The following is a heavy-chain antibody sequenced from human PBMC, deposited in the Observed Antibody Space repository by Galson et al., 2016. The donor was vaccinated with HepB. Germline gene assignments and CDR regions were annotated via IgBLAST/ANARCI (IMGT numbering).Heavy chain of an antibody. CDR2: FDPEDGEI. CDR1: GYSLSELS. J-gene: IGHJ3*01. V-gene: IGHV1-24*01. Sequence: SVKVSCKVSGYSLSELSIHWVRQAPGKGLEWMGGFDPEDGEIAYAKKIQGRVTMTEDTSADTAYMELSSLRSEDTAVYYCVSGMLYYTDDAFDLWGQGTMVIVSS. CDR3: VSGMLYYTDDAFDL. D-gene: IGHD3-10*01.